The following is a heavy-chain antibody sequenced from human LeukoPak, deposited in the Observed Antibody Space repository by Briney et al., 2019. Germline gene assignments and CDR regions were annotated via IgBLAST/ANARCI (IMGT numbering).Heavy chain of an antibody. CDR3: AREGLGYGDYGFDP. J-gene: IGHJ5*02. Sequence: KPSETLSLTCTVSGGSISSYYWSWIRQPPGKGLEWIGYIYYSGSTNYNPSLKSRVTISVDTSKNQFSLKLSSVTAADTAVYYCAREGLGYGDYGFDPRGQGTLVTVSS. CDR2: IYYSGST. CDR1: GGSISSYY. V-gene: IGHV4-59*01. D-gene: IGHD4-17*01.